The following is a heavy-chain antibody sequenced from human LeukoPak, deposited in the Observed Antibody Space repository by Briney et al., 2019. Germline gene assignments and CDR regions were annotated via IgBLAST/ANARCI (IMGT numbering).Heavy chain of an antibody. CDR3: AELGITMIGGV. J-gene: IGHJ6*04. V-gene: IGHV3-48*03. Sequence: GGSLRLSCAASGFTFSSYEMNWVRQAPGKGLEWVSYISTTGSSIYYADSVKGRFTISRDNAKNSLYLQMNSLRAEDTAVYYCAELGITMIGGVWGKGTTATISS. CDR2: ISTTGSSI. D-gene: IGHD3-10*02. CDR1: GFTFSSYE.